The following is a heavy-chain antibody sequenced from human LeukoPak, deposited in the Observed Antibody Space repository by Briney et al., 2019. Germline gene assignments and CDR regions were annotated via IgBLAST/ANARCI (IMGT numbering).Heavy chain of an antibody. V-gene: IGHV3-74*01. CDR2: INGDGSST. CDR3: TKGAAGGGGVTNYYYYYMDV. J-gene: IGHJ6*03. D-gene: IGHD3-3*01. Sequence: PGLSLRLFYAASGFTFSVYWMHWVRHARGKGLVWGSRINGDGSSTTYAGSVKGRFTISRDNAKNSLHLQMNSLRAEDTAVYHCTKGAAGGGGVTNYYYYYMDVWGKGTTVTVSS. CDR1: GFTFSVYW.